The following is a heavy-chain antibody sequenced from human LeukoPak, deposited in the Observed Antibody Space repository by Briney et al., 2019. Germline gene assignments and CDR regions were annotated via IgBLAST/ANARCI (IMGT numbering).Heavy chain of an antibody. J-gene: IGHJ4*02. Sequence: SETLSLTCTVSGGSISSYYWSWIRQPPGKGLEWMGYIYYSGSTNYNPSLKSRVTISVDTSKNQFSLKLSSVTAADTAVYYCASHYYDSSGSLYYFDYWGQGTLVTVSS. V-gene: IGHV4-59*01. D-gene: IGHD3-22*01. CDR3: ASHYYDSSGSLYYFDY. CDR2: IYYSGST. CDR1: GGSISSYY.